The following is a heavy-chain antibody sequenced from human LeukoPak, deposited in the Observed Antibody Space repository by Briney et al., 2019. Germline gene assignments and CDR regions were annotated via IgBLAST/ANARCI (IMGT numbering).Heavy chain of an antibody. Sequence: GGSLRLSCAASGFSFSNYEMNWVRQAPGKGLEWVSHISSSGATIDYGDSVRGRGTISRDNAKNSLYLQINSLRADDTAFYYCARELGGWYFALWGRGTLVIVSS. CDR1: GFSFSNYE. CDR3: ARELGGWYFAL. CDR2: ISSSGATI. D-gene: IGHD7-27*01. J-gene: IGHJ2*01. V-gene: IGHV3-48*03.